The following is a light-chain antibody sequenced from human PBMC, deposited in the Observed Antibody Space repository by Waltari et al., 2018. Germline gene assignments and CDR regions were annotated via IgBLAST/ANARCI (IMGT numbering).Light chain of an antibody. J-gene: IGLJ2*01. CDR1: SSDVGGYDY. CDR3: CSYAGSYTHVV. V-gene: IGLV2-11*01. CDR2: DVT. Sequence: QSALTGPRSVSGSPGQSVTISCTGTSSDVGGYDYVSWYHHHPGKAPKLMICDVTKRPSGVPDRFSGSKSGNTASLTISGLQAEDEADYYCCSYAGSYTHVVFGGGTKLTVL.